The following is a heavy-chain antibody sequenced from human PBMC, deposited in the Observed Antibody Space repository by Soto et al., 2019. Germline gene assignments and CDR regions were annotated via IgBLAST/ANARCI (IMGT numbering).Heavy chain of an antibody. V-gene: IGHV3-30*18. CDR3: AKDLAIRAPAVSPVFSYGTHV. J-gene: IGHJ6*01. D-gene: IGHD1-20*01. CDR1: NG. Sequence: NGMLSAGQAPSKGLEWVAVISYDGSNKYYADSVKGRFTISRDNSKNTLYLQMNSLRAEDTAVYYCAKDLAIRAPAVSPVFSYGTHV. CDR2: ISYDGSNK.